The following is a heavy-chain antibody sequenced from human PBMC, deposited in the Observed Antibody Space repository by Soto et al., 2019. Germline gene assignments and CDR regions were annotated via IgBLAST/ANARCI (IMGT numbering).Heavy chain of an antibody. Sequence: EVQLVESGGGLVQPGMSLRLSCAASGFTFDDYAMHWVRQAPGKGLEWVSGISWNSGSIGYADSVKGRFTISRDNAKNSLNMQMNSLRAEDTALYYLAKERGLVLSFYFDYWGQGTLVTVSS. CDR1: GFTFDDYA. CDR2: ISWNSGSI. D-gene: IGHD6-13*01. CDR3: AKERGLVLSFYFDY. V-gene: IGHV3-9*01. J-gene: IGHJ4*02.